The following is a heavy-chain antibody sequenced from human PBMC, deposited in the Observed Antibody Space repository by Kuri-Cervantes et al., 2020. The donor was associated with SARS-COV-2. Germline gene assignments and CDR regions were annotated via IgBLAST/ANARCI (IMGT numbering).Heavy chain of an antibody. CDR3: ARRPDSSGYNYYYYYGMDV. D-gene: IGHD3-22*01. CDR1: GYGFTSYW. J-gene: IGHJ6*02. V-gene: IGHV5-10-1*01. CDR2: IDPSDSYT. Sequence: KVSCKGSGYGFTSYWISWVRQMPGKGLEWMGRIDPSDSYTNYSPSFQGHVTISADKSISTAYLQWSSLKASDTAMYYCARRPDSSGYNYYYYYGMDVWGQGTTVTVSS.